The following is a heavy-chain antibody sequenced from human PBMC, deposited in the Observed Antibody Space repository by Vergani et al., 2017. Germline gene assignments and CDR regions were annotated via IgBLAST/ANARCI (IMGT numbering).Heavy chain of an antibody. CDR2: IYYSGST. CDR3: ARSHHGDDYSNYERWYFDL. J-gene: IGHJ2*01. D-gene: IGHD4-11*01. Sequence: QVQLQESGPGLVKPSQTLSLTCTVSGGSISSGGYYWSWIRQHPGKGLEWIGYIYYSGSTYYNPSLKSRVTISVDTSKNQFSLKLSSVTAADTAVYYCARSHHGDDYSNYERWYFDLWGRGTLVTVSS. V-gene: IGHV4-31*03. CDR1: GGSISSGGYY.